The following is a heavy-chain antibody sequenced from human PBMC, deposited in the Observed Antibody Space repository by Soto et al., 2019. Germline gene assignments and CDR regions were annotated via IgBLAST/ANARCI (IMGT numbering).Heavy chain of an antibody. CDR2: ISYDGSNK. V-gene: IGHV3-30-3*01. D-gene: IGHD6-19*01. CDR1: GFTFSSYA. CDR3: ASLDMAVAGFDY. Sequence: QVQLVESGGGVVQPGRFLRLSCAASGFTFSSYAMHWVRQAPGKGLEWVAVISYDGSNKYYADSVKGRFTISRDNSKNTLYLQMNSLRAEDTAVYYCASLDMAVAGFDYWGQGTLVTVSS. J-gene: IGHJ4*02.